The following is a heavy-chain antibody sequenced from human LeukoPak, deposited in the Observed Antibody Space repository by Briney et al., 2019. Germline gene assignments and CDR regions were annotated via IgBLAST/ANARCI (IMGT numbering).Heavy chain of an antibody. CDR3: ARELYGDFAKFDF. CDR1: GYSISSGYY. Sequence: SETLSLTCTVSGYSISSGYYWGWIRQPPGKGLEWIGSIYHSGSTYYNASLKSRLTISIDTSKNQFSLELTSVTAADAAIYYCARELYGDFAKFDFWGQGTLVTVSS. V-gene: IGHV4-38-2*02. CDR2: IYHSGST. J-gene: IGHJ4*02. D-gene: IGHD4-17*01.